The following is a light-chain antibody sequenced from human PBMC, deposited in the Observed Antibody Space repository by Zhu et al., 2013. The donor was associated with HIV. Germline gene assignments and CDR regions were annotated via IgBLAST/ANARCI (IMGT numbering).Light chain of an antibody. J-gene: IGKJ2*03. V-gene: IGKV3-15*01. Sequence: EIVLTQSPGTLSVSPGERATLSCRASQSVGNNLAWYHQKPGQAPSLLIYGASTRATRIPARFSGSGSGTDFTFTIISLQPEDIATYYCQQYDILPYSFGQGTKLEIK. CDR1: QSVGNN. CDR2: GAS. CDR3: QQYDILPYS.